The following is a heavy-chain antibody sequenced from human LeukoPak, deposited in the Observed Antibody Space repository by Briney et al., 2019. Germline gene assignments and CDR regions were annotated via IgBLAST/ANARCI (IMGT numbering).Heavy chain of an antibody. CDR3: AREEGYSNTFDY. CDR1: GGSISSHY. CDR2: IYYSGST. D-gene: IGHD4-11*01. J-gene: IGHJ4*02. V-gene: IGHV4-59*11. Sequence: SETLSLTCTVSGGSISSHYWSWIRQPPGKGLEWIGYIYYSGSTNYNPSLKSRDTISVDTSKNQFSLKLSSVTAADTAVYYCAREEGYSNTFDYWGQGTLVTVSS.